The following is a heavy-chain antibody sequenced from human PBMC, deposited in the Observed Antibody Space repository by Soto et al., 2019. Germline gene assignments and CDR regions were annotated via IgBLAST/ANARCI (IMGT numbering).Heavy chain of an antibody. CDR2: INSDASHT. CDR1: GFTFSTYW. J-gene: IGHJ4*02. D-gene: IGHD5-12*01. Sequence: GGSLRLSCAASGFTFSTYWMHWIRQVPGKGLEWVSRINSDASHTYYADSVKGRFTISRDNAKSTLYLQMNSLRDEDTAVYYCVRGNTGYGNFDSWGQGTLVTV. V-gene: IGHV3-74*01. CDR3: VRGNTGYGNFDS.